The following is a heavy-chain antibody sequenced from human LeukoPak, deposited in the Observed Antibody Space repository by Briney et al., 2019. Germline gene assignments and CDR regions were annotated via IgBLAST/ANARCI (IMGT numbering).Heavy chain of an antibody. CDR2: IYPSGGST. V-gene: IGHV1-46*02. CDR3: ARDGAMTRVVTPFDY. Sequence: WASVKVSSTPSGYTFNSYYMHWVRQAPGQGLEGMGIIYPSGGSTGYAQTFQGRVIMTRDMSTSTVYMELSSLRSEDTAVYYCARDGAMTRVVTPFDYWGQGTLVTVSS. J-gene: IGHJ4*02. D-gene: IGHD4-23*01. CDR1: GYTFNSYY.